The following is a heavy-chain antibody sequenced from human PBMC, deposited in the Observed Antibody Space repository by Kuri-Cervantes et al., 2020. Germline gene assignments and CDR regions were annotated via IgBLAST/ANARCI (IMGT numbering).Heavy chain of an antibody. D-gene: IGHD6-19*01. Sequence: SETLSLTCTVSGGSISSYYWSWIRQPPGKGLEWIGYIYYGGSTNYNPSLKSRVTISVDTSKNQFSLKLSSVTAADTAVYYCARVRAVAGKRHYYYYYGMDVWGQGTTVTVSS. V-gene: IGHV4-59*01. CDR3: ARVRAVAGKRHYYYYYGMDV. CDR2: IYYGGST. J-gene: IGHJ6*02. CDR1: GGSISSYY.